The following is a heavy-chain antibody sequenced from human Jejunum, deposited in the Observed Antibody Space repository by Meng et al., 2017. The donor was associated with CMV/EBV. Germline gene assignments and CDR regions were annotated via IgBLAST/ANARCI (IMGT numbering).Heavy chain of an antibody. J-gene: IGHJ4*02. D-gene: IGHD3-10*01. CDR3: AKDRLTIAFLDY. Sequence: SVFSFSSYAMNWVRQAPGKGLEWVSGISDTGSSTYYADSVKGRFTISRDNSKNTLYLQMNSLRAEDTAVYYCAKDRLTIAFLDYWGQGTQVTVSS. CDR2: ISDTGSST. CDR1: VFSFSSYA. V-gene: IGHV3-23*01.